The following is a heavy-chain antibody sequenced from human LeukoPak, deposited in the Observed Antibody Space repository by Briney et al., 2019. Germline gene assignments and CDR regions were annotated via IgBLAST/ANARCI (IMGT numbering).Heavy chain of an antibody. Sequence: SETLSLTCAVYGGSFSGYYWSWIRQPPGKGLEWIGEINHSGSTNYNPSLKSRVTISVDTSKNQFSLKLSSVTAADTAVYYCARRAYYYGSGGLDYWGQGTLVTVSS. CDR2: INHSGST. CDR1: GGSFSGYY. J-gene: IGHJ4*02. D-gene: IGHD3-10*01. V-gene: IGHV4-34*01. CDR3: ARRAYYYGSGGLDY.